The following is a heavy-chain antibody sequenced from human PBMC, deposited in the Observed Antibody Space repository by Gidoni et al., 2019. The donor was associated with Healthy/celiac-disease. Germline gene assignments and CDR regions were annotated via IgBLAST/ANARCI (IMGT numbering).Heavy chain of an antibody. CDR2: INHSGST. Sequence: QVQLQQWGAGLLKPSETLSLTCAASGRSFSGYYWSWIRQPPGKGLEWIGEINHSGSTNYNPSLKSRVTISVDTSKNQFSLKLSSVTAADTAVYYCARGRPLWPDAFDIWGQGTMVTVSS. J-gene: IGHJ3*02. CDR3: ARGRPLWPDAFDI. V-gene: IGHV4-34*01. D-gene: IGHD3-16*01. CDR1: GRSFSGYY.